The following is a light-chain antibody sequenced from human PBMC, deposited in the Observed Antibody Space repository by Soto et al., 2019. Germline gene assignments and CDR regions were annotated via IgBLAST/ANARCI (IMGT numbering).Light chain of an antibody. J-gene: IGKJ5*01. CDR3: QQYNNWPFS. CDR1: QGVTTN. V-gene: IGKV3-15*01. Sequence: IVMTQSPASLSVSPVERVTLSCRAGQGVTTNFAWYQQKSGQSPRLLIYDVSTRATGVPARFSGTGSETDFTLTISGLQSEDSAVYFCQQYNNWPFSFGQGTRLDIK. CDR2: DVS.